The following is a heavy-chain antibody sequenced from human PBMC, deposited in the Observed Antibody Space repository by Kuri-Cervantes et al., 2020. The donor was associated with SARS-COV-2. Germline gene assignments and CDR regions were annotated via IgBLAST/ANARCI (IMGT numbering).Heavy chain of an antibody. CDR3: AKELLWFGDLHGGYFDY. CDR1: VGTFSSYT. V-gene: IGHV1-69*06. Sequence: SVKVSCKASVGTFSSYTISWVRQAPGQGLEWMGGIITAFGTANYAQKFQDRVTLIADKSTSTVFMELSRLSSEDTAVYYCAKELLWFGDLHGGYFDYWGQGTLVTVSS. D-gene: IGHD3-10*01. J-gene: IGHJ4*02. CDR2: IITAFGTA.